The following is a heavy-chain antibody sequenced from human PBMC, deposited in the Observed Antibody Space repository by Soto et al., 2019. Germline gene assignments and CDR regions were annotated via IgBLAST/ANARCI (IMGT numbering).Heavy chain of an antibody. J-gene: IGHJ6*02. V-gene: IGHV3-21*04. D-gene: IGHD3-10*01. CDR2: MSSSSSYI. CDR1: GFTFSSYS. CDR3: ASELPTYYYGSEDYYYGMDV. Sequence: EVQLVESGGGLVKPGGSLRLSCAASGFTFSSYSMNWVRQAPGKGLEWVSSMSSSSSYIYYADSVKGRFTISRDNAKNSLYLQMNSLRAEDTAVYYCASELPTYYYGSEDYYYGMDVWGQGTTVTVSS.